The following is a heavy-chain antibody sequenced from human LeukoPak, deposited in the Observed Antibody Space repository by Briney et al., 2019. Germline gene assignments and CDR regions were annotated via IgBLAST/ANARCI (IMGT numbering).Heavy chain of an antibody. CDR2: IKQDGSEK. J-gene: IGHJ4*02. Sequence: GGSLRLSCAASGFTFSNYWMTWVRQAPGKGLEWVANIKQDGSEKYYVDSVKGRFTISRDDAKNSLYLQMNSLRAEDTAVYYCARGHRGFSYWGQGTLATVSS. CDR1: GFTFSNYW. V-gene: IGHV3-7*01. D-gene: IGHD3-10*01. CDR3: ARGHRGFSY.